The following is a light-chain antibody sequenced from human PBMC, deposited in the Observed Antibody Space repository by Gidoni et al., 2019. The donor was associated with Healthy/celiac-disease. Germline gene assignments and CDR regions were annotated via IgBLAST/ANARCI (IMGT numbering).Light chain of an antibody. J-gene: IGKJ1*01. V-gene: IGKV3-11*01. CDR3: QQRSNWPPMWT. CDR1: QSVSSY. Sequence: VLTQSPATLSLSPGERATLSCRASQSVSSYLAWYQPKPGQAPRLLIYDASNRATGIPARFSGSGSGTDFTLTISSLEPEDFAVYYCQQRSNWPPMWTFGQGTKVEIK. CDR2: DAS.